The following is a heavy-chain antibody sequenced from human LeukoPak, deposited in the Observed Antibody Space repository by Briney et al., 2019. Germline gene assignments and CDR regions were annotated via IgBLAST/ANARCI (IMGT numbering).Heavy chain of an antibody. V-gene: IGHV1-69*05. D-gene: IGHD2-15*01. CDR1: GGTFSSYA. CDR2: IIPIFGTE. CDR3: ARSPSDIVVVVAALPYYFDY. J-gene: IGHJ4*02. Sequence: RASVKVSCKASGGTFSSYAISWVRQAPGQGLEWMGGIIPIFGTENYAQKFQGRVTITTDESTSTAYMELSSLRSEDTAVYYCARSPSDIVVVVAALPYYFDYWGQGTLVTVSS.